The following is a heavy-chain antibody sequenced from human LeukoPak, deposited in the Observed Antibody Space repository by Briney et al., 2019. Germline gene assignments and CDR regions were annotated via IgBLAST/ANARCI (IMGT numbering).Heavy chain of an antibody. CDR3: ARDSAAFDY. D-gene: IGHD6-25*01. V-gene: IGHV4-38-2*02. Sequence: SETLSLTCTVSGYSISSGYYWGWIRQPPGKGLEWIGSIYHSGSTYYNPSLKSRVTISVDTSKNQFSLKLSSVTAADTAMYYCARDSAAFDYWGQGTLVTVSS. J-gene: IGHJ4*02. CDR1: GYSISSGYY. CDR2: IYHSGST.